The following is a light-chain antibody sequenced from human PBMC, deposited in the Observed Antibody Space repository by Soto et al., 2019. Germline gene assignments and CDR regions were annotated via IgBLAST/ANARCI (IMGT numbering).Light chain of an antibody. J-gene: IGKJ4*01. CDR1: QGISSW. CDR2: AAS. Sequence: DIHMTQYPSSVSASVGDRVTITFRASQGISSWLAWYQQKPGKAPKLLIYAASSLPSGVPSRFSGSGSGTDFTRTISSLTPDDFATYDCQQSNSFPPLTFGGGTKVEIK. V-gene: IGKV1-12*01. CDR3: QQSNSFPPLT.